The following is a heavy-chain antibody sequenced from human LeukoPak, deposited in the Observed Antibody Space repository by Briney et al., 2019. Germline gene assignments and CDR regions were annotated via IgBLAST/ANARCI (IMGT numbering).Heavy chain of an antibody. CDR2: ISYDGSNK. D-gene: IGHD3-10*01. J-gene: IGHJ4*02. Sequence: GGSLRLSCAASGFTFSSYGMHWVRQAPGKGLEWVAVISYDGSNKYYADSVKGRFTISRDNSKNTLYLQMNSLRAEDTAVYYCAKLGSGSYGGFDYWGQGTLVTVSS. V-gene: IGHV3-30*18. CDR3: AKLGSGSYGGFDY. CDR1: GFTFSSYG.